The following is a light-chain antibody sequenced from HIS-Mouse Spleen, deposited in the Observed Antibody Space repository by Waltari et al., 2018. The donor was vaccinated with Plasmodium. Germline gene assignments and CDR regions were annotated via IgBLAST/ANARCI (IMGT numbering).Light chain of an antibody. J-gene: IGKJ1*01. V-gene: IGKV1-39*01. CDR2: AAS. CDR3: QQSYSTWT. CDR1: QSISSY. Sequence: DIQMTQSPSSLSASVGDRVTITCRASQSISSYLNWYNQKPGKAPKLLIYAASSLQSGVPSRFSGSGSGTDFTLTISSLQPEDFATYYCQQSYSTWTFGQGTKVEIK.